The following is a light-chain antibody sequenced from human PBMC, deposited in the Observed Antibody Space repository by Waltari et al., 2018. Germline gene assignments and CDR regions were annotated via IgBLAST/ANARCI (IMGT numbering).Light chain of an antibody. J-gene: IGKJ2*03. CDR1: QSISSW. CDR3: LQYNSSPYS. Sequence: DIQMTQSPSSLSASVGDTVNITCRASQSISSWLAWYQQKPGKAPKLLIYKASSLQSGVPSRFSGSGSGTDFTLTISSLQPEDFVSYFCLQYNSSPYSFGQGTKVEIK. V-gene: IGKV1-12*01. CDR2: KAS.